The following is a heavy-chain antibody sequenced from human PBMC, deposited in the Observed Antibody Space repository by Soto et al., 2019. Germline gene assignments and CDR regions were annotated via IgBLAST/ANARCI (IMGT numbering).Heavy chain of an antibody. CDR2: INHSGST. V-gene: IGHV4-34*01. Sequence: SATLSLTCAVYGGSFSGYYWSWILQPPGKGLEWIGEINHSGSTNYNPSLKSRVTISVDTSKNQFSLKLSSVTAADTAVYYCARGFRKEIVRMVYATYFADCGQGNMGTVSS. J-gene: IGHJ4*02. CDR1: GGSFSGYY. D-gene: IGHD2-8*01. CDR3: ARGFRKEIVRMVYATYFAD.